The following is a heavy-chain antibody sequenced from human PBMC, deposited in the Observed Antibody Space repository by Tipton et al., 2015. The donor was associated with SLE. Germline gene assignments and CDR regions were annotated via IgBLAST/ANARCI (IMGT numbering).Heavy chain of an antibody. CDR3: ARTDTAMVGGSFDY. Sequence: SLRLSCVASGFTVSSNYMSWVRQAPGKGLEWVSVIYSGGSTYYADSVKGRFTISRDNSKNTLYLQMNSLRAEDTAVYYCARTDTAMVGGSFDYWGQGTLVTVSS. J-gene: IGHJ4*02. D-gene: IGHD5-18*01. CDR1: GFTVSSNY. CDR2: IYSGGST. V-gene: IGHV3-53*01.